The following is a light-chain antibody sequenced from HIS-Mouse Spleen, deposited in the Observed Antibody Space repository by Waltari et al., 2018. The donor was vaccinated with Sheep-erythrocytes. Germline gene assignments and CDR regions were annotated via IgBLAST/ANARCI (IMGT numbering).Light chain of an antibody. J-gene: IGLJ3*02. Sequence: QSVLTQPPSASGPPGQRVPISSSGSSSNIGSNPVNWYQQLPGPAPKLLIYSNNQRPSGVPDRFSGSKSGTSASLAISGLQSEDEADYYCAAWDDSLNGPVFGGGTKLTVL. V-gene: IGLV1-44*01. CDR2: SNN. CDR3: AAWDDSLNGPV. CDR1: SSNIGSNP.